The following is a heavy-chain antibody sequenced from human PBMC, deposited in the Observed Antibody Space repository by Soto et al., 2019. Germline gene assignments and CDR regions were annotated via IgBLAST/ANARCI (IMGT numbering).Heavy chain of an antibody. D-gene: IGHD3-3*01. V-gene: IGHV1-69*13. CDR1: GGTFSSYA. CDR3: ARHKIFEGVITLGFDP. CDR2: IIPIFGTA. Sequence: SVKVSCKASGGTFSSYAMSWVRQAPGQGLEWMGGIIPIFGTANYAQKFQGRVTITADESTSTAYMELRRLRSEDTAVYYCARHKIFEGVITLGFDPWGQGTLVSVSS. J-gene: IGHJ5*02.